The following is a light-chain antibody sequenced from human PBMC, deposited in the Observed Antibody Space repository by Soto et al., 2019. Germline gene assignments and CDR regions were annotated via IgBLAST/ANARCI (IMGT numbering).Light chain of an antibody. CDR2: EVS. J-gene: IGLJ1*01. CDR1: SSDVGDYNY. V-gene: IGLV2-14*01. CDR3: SSYTSNNILYV. Sequence: QSALTQPASVSWSPGQSITISCTGTSSDVGDYNYVSWYQQHPGKAPKLMIYEVSNRPSGVSNRFSGSKSGNTASLTISGLQAEDEAYYYCSSYTSNNILYVFGTGTNVTVL.